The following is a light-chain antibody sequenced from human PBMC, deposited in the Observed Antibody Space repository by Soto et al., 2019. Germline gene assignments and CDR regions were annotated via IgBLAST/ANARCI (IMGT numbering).Light chain of an antibody. J-gene: IGLJ2*01. CDR3: QSSDSSLSASV. Sequence: QSVLTQPPSVSGAPGQRITISCTGSSSNIGAGYDVHWYQQLPGTAPKLLIYANTNRPSGVPGRFSGSKSGASASLAITGLQAEDEADYYCQSSDSSLSASVFGGGTKLTVL. CDR1: SSNIGAGYD. CDR2: ANT. V-gene: IGLV1-40*01.